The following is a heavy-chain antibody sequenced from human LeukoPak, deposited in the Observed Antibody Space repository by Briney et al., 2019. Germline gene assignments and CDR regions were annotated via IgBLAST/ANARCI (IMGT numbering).Heavy chain of an antibody. CDR1: GFPFRRYA. D-gene: IGHD3-10*01. J-gene: IGHJ4*02. Sequence: GGSPGLSCAASGFPFRRYAMSWVRQAPGKGLPPVSAISPRGGITYYADSLKGRFTISRDNSKNTLYLQMNSLRAEDTAVYYCAKEQITMVRGVIRGTTFDYWGQGTLVTVSS. CDR3: AKEQITMVRGVIRGTTFDY. V-gene: IGHV3-23*01. CDR2: ISPRGGIT.